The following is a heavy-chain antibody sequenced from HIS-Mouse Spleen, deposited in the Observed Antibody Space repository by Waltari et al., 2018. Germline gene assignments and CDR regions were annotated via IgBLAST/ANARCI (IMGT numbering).Heavy chain of an antibody. CDR2: IYYSGST. J-gene: IGHJ4*02. CDR3: ARAYYYGSGSYYKGYFDY. V-gene: IGHV4-39*07. CDR1: GGSISSSSYY. Sequence: QLQLQESGPGLVKPSETLSLTCTVSGGSISSSSYYLGWIRQPPGKGLEWIGSIYYSGSTYYNPSLKSRVTISVDTSKNQFSLKLSSVTAADTAVYYCARAYYYGSGSYYKGYFDYWGQGTLVTVSS. D-gene: IGHD3-10*01.